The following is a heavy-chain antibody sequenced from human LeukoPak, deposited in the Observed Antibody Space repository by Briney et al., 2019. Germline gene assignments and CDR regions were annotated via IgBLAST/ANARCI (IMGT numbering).Heavy chain of an antibody. J-gene: IGHJ4*02. CDR1: GGTSNSHA. D-gene: IGHD3-22*01. Sequence: ASVKVSCKASGGTSNSHAISWVRQAPGQGLEWMGRIIPNLGTTNRAQNFQDRVTLTADKSTNTAYLELTSLTSDDTAVYYCATTNDGGGYQWGDFFDFWGQGTLVTVSS. V-gene: IGHV1-69*04. CDR2: IIPNLGTT. CDR3: ATTNDGGGYQWGDFFDF.